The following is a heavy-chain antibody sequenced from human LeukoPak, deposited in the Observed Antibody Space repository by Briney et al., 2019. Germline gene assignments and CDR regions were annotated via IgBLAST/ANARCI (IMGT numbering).Heavy chain of an antibody. V-gene: IGHV3-23*01. CDR2: ITGSGDST. CDR3: AEAHCGSSSCSRVDY. Sequence: PGGSLRLSCTASGFTFSNYAMTWVRQAPGRGLEWVSAITGSGDSTYYADSVKGRFTISRDNSKSTLDLQMNSLRAEDTALYYCAEAHCGSSSCSRVDYRGQGTLVTVS. CDR1: GFTFSNYA. D-gene: IGHD2-2*01. J-gene: IGHJ4*02.